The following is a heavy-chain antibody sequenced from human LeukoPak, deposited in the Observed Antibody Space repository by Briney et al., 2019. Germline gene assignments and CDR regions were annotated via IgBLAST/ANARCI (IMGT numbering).Heavy chain of an antibody. V-gene: IGHV3-7*02. CDR2: INLDGSAK. Sequence: GGSLRLSCAVSGFTFSNFWMSWVRQAPGKGLEWVANINLDGSAKYYVDSVKGRFTISRDNAKNSLYLQMNSLRAEDTAMYYCARGRYCSGGSCYYKGIDYWGQGTLVTVSS. CDR3: ARGRYCSGGSCYYKGIDY. J-gene: IGHJ4*02. D-gene: IGHD2-15*01. CDR1: GFTFSNFW.